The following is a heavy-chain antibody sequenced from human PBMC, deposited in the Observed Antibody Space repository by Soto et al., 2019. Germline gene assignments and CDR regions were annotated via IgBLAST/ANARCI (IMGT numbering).Heavy chain of an antibody. CDR3: AKAIAVAGLSYFDY. D-gene: IGHD6-19*01. V-gene: IGHV3-23*01. CDR1: GFTFSSYA. Sequence: LRLSCAASGFTFSSYAMSWVRQAPGKGLEWVSAISGSGGSTYYADSVKGRFTISRDNSKNTLYLQMNSLRAEDTAVYYCAKAIAVAGLSYFDYWGQGTLVTVSS. J-gene: IGHJ4*02. CDR2: ISGSGGST.